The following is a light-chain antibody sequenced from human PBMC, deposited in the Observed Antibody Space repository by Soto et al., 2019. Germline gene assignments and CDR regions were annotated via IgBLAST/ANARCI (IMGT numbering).Light chain of an antibody. CDR1: QKIVSW. J-gene: IGKJ1*01. Sequence: DIQMTQSPSTLSASVGDRVTITCRASQKIVSWLAWYQQKPGKAPKLLIYKASTLEGGVPPRFSGSGSGTEFSLTISSLQPDDCATYYCQQYYSFFTFGQGTKVEVK. CDR2: KAS. CDR3: QQYYSFFT. V-gene: IGKV1-5*03.